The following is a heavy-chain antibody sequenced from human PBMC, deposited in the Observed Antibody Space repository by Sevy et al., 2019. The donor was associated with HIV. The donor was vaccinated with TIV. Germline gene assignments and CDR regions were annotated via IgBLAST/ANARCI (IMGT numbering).Heavy chain of an antibody. J-gene: IGHJ4*02. CDR1: GFTFSSYG. CDR3: AKDGALSYYYDSSGYYLDY. CDR2: ISYDGSNK. D-gene: IGHD3-22*01. V-gene: IGHV3-30*18. Sequence: GGSLRLSCAASGFTFSSYGMHWVRQAPGKGLEWVAVISYDGSNKYYADSVKGRFTISRDNSKNTLYLQMNSLRAEDTVVYYCAKDGALSYYYDSSGYYLDYWGQGTLVTVSS.